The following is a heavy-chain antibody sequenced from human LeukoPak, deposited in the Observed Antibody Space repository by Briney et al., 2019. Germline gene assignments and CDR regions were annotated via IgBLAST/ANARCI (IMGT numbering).Heavy chain of an antibody. CDR2: IYYSGST. V-gene: IGHV4-31*03. D-gene: IGHD6-13*01. Sequence: PSQTLSLTCTVSGGSISSGGYYWSWIRQHPGKSLEWIGYIYYSGSTYYNPSLKSRVTISVDTSKNQFSLKLSSVTAADTAVYYCASTIAAAGYNWFDPWGQGTLVTVSS. CDR1: GGSISSGGYY. CDR3: ASTIAAAGYNWFDP. J-gene: IGHJ5*02.